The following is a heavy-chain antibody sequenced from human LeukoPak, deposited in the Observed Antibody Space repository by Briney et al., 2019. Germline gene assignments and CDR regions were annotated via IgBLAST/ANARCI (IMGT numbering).Heavy chain of an antibody. CDR2: VGTNEDT. CDR1: GFSFSTYD. CDR3: ARVWRGIASPYHGMDV. Sequence: GGSLRLSCVASGFSFSTYDMYWVRQAAGRGPEWVSAVGTNEDTYYLASVKGRFTVSRENGKNSSYLLMNSLRVEDTAVYYCARVWRGIASPYHGMDVWGQGTAVTVSS. J-gene: IGHJ6*02. D-gene: IGHD6-13*01. V-gene: IGHV3-13*01.